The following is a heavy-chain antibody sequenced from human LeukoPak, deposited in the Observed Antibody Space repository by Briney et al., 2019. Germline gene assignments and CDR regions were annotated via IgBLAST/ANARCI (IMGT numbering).Heavy chain of an antibody. V-gene: IGHV3-48*02. D-gene: IGHD4-17*01. CDR1: GFTFSSYS. CDR3: AKVGYGDPFDY. CDR2: ISSSSSNI. Sequence: PGGSLRLSCAASGFTFSSYSMNWVRQAPGKGLEWVSYISSSSSNIYYADSVKGRFTISRDNAKNSLYPQMNSLRDDDTAVYYCAKVGYGDPFDYWGQGTLVTVSS. J-gene: IGHJ4*02.